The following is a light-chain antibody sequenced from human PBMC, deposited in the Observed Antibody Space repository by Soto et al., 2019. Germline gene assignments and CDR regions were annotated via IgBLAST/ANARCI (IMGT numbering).Light chain of an antibody. CDR3: SSYRRGSTFV. J-gene: IGLJ1*01. Sequence: QSVLTQPAPVSGSPGQSITVSCPGTTRDVGGYNYVSWYQQHPGKAPRLMIYDVTNRPSGVSNRFSGSKSGNTASLAISGLQAEDEADYYCSSYRRGSTFVFGTGTKVTVL. CDR2: DVT. CDR1: TRDVGGYNY. V-gene: IGLV2-14*01.